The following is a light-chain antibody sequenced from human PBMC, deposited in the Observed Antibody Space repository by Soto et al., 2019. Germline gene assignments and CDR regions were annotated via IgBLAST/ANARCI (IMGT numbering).Light chain of an antibody. CDR3: LQYWDYSWT. J-gene: IGKJ5*01. CDR1: QVIGSS. Sequence: PMTQSPSSLSASLGDRVTITCRASQVIGSSFIGWYQQKVGRPPKRLIYATSTLQSGVPSRFSGSGYGTEFTLTISILQPEDFATYYCLQYWDYSWTFGQGTRLEIK. CDR2: ATS. V-gene: IGKV1-17*01.